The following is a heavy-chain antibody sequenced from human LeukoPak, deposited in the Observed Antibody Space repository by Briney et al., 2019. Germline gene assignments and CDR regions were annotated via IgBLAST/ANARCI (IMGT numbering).Heavy chain of an antibody. CDR1: GGSISSYY. Sequence: SETLSLTCTVSGGSISSYYWSWIRQPPGKGLEWIGYIYYSGSTNYNPSLKSRVTISVDTSKNQFSLKLSSVTAADTAVYYCARGRVTMIVGAIAFDIWGQGTMVTVSS. J-gene: IGHJ3*02. V-gene: IGHV4-59*01. D-gene: IGHD3-22*01. CDR3: ARGRVTMIVGAIAFDI. CDR2: IYYSGST.